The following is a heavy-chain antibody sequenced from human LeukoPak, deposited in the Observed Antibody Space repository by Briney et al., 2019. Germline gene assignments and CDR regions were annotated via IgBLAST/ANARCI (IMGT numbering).Heavy chain of an antibody. D-gene: IGHD4-17*01. CDR1: GFTFDTYA. J-gene: IGHJ4*02. Sequence: GGSLRLSCAASGFTFDTYAMNWVRQAPGKGLEWVSAISAGGDSTYYADSVKGRFTISRDNSKSTLYLQMSSLGAEDTAVYYCAKGLKLTTISFDYWDQGSLVTVSS. CDR2: ISAGGDST. CDR3: AKGLKLTTISFDY. V-gene: IGHV3-23*01.